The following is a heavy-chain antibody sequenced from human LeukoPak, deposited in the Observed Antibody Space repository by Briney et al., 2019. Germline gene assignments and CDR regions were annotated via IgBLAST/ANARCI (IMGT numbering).Heavy chain of an antibody. D-gene: IGHD5-18*01. CDR1: GFTFGTYA. CDR2: IRSKTFGGTT. V-gene: IGHV3-49*03. J-gene: IGHJ4*02. CDR3: TRYSGRTDY. Sequence: GGSLRLSCTSSGFTFGTYAVSWFRQAPGKGLEWVAFIRSKTFGGTTEYAASVEGGFTISRDDSKSIAYLQMNSLKTEDTAVYYCTRYSGRTDYWGQGTLVTVSS.